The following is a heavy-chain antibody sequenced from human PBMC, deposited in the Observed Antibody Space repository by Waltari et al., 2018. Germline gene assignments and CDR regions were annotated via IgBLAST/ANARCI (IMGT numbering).Heavy chain of an antibody. D-gene: IGHD3-3*02. CDR1: GVTVSSSY. Sequence: EVHLVETGGGLIQPGGSLRLSCAVSGVTVSSSYMSWGRTGAGKGVEWVSYLSAGGDTYFAGSLQGRVTISRDDSKNSLFLQMNSLSAADTAVYYCAKGTIFAGALDYWGQGALVTVSS. CDR2: LSAGGDT. CDR3: AKGTIFAGALDY. V-gene: IGHV3-53*02. J-gene: IGHJ4*02.